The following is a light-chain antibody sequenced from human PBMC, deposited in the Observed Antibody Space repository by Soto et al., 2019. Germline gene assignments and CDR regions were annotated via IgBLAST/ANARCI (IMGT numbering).Light chain of an antibody. CDR3: QSFDSSLSVWM. Sequence: QSALTQPPSVSGAPGQRVTISCTGSSSNIGAGFYVHWYQHLPGTAPKLLIYGNTNRPSGVPDRFSGSKSGTSASLAITGLQAEDEADYYCQSFDSSLSVWMFGGGTQLTVL. J-gene: IGLJ3*02. CDR2: GNT. V-gene: IGLV1-40*01. CDR1: SSNIGAGFY.